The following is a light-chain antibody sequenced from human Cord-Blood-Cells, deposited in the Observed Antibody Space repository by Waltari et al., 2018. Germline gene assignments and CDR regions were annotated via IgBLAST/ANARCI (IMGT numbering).Light chain of an antibody. V-gene: IGKV1-39*01. CDR1: QSISSY. CDR2: AAS. Sequence: DIQMTQSPSSLSASVGDRVTITCRASQSISSYLNWYQQKPGKAPKLLIYAASSLQSGVPSRFSGSGSGTEFTLTISSLQSEDFAVYYCQQYNNWYTFGQGTKLEIK. J-gene: IGKJ2*01. CDR3: QQYNNWYT.